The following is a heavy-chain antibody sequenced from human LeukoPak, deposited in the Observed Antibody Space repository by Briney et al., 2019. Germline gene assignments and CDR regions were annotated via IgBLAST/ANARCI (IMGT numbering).Heavy chain of an antibody. V-gene: IGHV1-69*13. D-gene: IGHD3-10*01. CDR1: GGTFSSYA. CDR2: IIPIFGTA. J-gene: IGHJ6*03. Sequence: ASVKVSCKASGGTFSSYAISWVRQAPGQGLEWMGGIIPIFGTANYAQKFQGRVTITADESTSTAYMELSSLRSEDTAVYYCARERGFGELSYYYYYMDVWGKGTTVTISS. CDR3: ARERGFGELSYYYYYMDV.